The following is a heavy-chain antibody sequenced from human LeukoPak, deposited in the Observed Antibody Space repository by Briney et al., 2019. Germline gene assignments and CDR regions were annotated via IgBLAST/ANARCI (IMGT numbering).Heavy chain of an antibody. CDR2: IIPIFGTA. Sequence: SVKVSCKASGGTFSSYAISWVRQAPGQGLEWMGGIIPIFGTANYAQKFQGRVTITADESTSTAYMELSSLRSEDTAVYYCARDGTIFGGTYYYYYMDVWGKGTTVTVSS. V-gene: IGHV1-69*13. D-gene: IGHD3-3*01. CDR3: ARDGTIFGGTYYYYYMDV. CDR1: GGTFSSYA. J-gene: IGHJ6*03.